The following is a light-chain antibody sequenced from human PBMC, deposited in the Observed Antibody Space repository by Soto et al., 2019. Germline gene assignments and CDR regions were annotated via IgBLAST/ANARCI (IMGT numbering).Light chain of an antibody. V-gene: IGLV2-14*01. CDR2: GVS. CDR1: SSDVGDYNY. CDR3: SSYTTSSTHYV. J-gene: IGLJ1*01. Sequence: QSALTQPASVSGSPGQSITISCTGTSSDVGDYNYVSWYQQYPGKAPKLMIYGVSNRPSGVSNRFSGSKSGNTASLTISGLXAEDEADYYCSSYTTSSTHYVFGAGTKVTVL.